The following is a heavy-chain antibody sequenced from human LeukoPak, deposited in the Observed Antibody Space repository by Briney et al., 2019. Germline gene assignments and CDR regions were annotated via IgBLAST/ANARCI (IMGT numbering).Heavy chain of an antibody. J-gene: IGHJ4*02. Sequence: SETLSLTCAVYGGSFSGYYWNWIRQPPGKGLEWIGEINHSGSTNYNPSLKSRVTISVDTSKNQFSLKLSSVTAADTAVYYCARDRSYGRGTELDYWGQGTLVTVSS. CDR1: GGSFSGYY. CDR3: ARDRSYGRGTELDY. D-gene: IGHD1-26*01. V-gene: IGHV4-34*01. CDR2: INHSGST.